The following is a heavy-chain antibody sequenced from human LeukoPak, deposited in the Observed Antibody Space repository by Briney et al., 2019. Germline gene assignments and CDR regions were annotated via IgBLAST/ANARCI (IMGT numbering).Heavy chain of an antibody. V-gene: IGHV4-34*01. J-gene: IGHJ4*02. Sequence: TSETLSLTCAVYGGSFSGYYWSWIRQPPGKGLEWIGEINHSGSTNYNPSLKSRVTISVDTSKNQFSLKLSSVTAADTAVYYCARSSDCSGGSCYSVFDYWGQGTLVTVSS. CDR3: ARSSDCSGGSCYSVFDY. CDR2: INHSGST. D-gene: IGHD2-15*01. CDR1: GGSFSGYY.